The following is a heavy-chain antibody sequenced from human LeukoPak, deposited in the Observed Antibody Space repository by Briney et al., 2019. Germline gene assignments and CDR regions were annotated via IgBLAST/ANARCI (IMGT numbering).Heavy chain of an antibody. CDR2: ISYDGSNK. CDR3: AKARYSGSYYYDY. J-gene: IGHJ4*02. V-gene: IGHV3-30*18. CDR1: GFTFSSYG. D-gene: IGHD1-26*01. Sequence: GGSLRLSGAASGFTFSSYGMHWVRQAPGKGLEWVAVISYDGSNKYYADSVKGRFTISRDNSKNTLYLQMNSLRAEDTAVYYCAKARYSGSYYYDYWGQGTLVTVSS.